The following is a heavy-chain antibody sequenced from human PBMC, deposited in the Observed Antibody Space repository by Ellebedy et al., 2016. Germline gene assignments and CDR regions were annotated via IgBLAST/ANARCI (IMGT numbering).Heavy chain of an antibody. D-gene: IGHD3-9*01. J-gene: IGHJ4*02. CDR2: IYPGDSDT. CDR3: ARTDWLLSEYYFDY. Sequence: GESLKISCKGSGYSFTGYWIAWVRQMPGQGLEWMGIIYPGDSDTRYSPSFQGQVTISADKSISTAYLQWSSLKASDTAMYYCARTDWLLSEYYFDYWGQGTLVTVSS. V-gene: IGHV5-51*01. CDR1: GYSFTGYW.